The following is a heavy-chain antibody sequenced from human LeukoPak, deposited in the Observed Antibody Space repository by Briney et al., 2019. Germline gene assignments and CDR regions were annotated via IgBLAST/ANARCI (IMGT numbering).Heavy chain of an antibody. CDR2: ISSSSSTI. CDR1: GFTFSSYS. CDR3: ARDPTYSGSYLGIFDY. V-gene: IGHV3-48*01. D-gene: IGHD1-26*01. Sequence: AGGSLRLSCAASGFTFSSYSMNWVRQAPGKGLEWVSYISSSSSTIYYADSVKGRFTISRDNAKNSLYLQMNSLRAEDTAVYYCARDPTYSGSYLGIFDYWGQGTLVTVSS. J-gene: IGHJ4*02.